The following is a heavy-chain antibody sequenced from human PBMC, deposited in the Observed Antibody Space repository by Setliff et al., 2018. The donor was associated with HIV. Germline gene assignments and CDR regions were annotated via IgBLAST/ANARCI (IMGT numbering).Heavy chain of an antibody. Sequence: SVKVSCKASGGAFISHTFTWVRQAPGQGLEWMGRIIPILGIPNYAQNFQGRLTISADKSARTAYLELSSLRSDDSAVHFCAKEQEIGSYLDPWGQGTLVTVSS. J-gene: IGHJ5*02. CDR2: IIPILGIP. CDR3: AKEQEIGSYLDP. V-gene: IGHV1-69*04. CDR1: GGAFISHT. D-gene: IGHD2-2*02.